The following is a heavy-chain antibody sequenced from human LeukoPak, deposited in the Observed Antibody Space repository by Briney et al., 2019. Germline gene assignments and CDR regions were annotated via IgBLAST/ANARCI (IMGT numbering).Heavy chain of an antibody. V-gene: IGHV3-33*01. D-gene: IGHD3-10*01. CDR1: GFTFSSYG. CDR3: ARDHRVRGVIEYYYYGMDV. CDR2: IWYDGSNK. Sequence: SGGSLRLSCAASGFTFSSYGMHWVRQAPGKGLEWVAVIWYDGSNKYYADSVKGRFTISRDNSKNTLHLQMNSLRDEDTAVYYCARDHRVRGVIEYYYYGMDVWGQGTTVTVSS. J-gene: IGHJ6*02.